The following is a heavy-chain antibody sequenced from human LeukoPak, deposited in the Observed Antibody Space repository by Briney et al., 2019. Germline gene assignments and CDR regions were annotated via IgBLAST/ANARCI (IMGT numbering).Heavy chain of an antibody. V-gene: IGHV3-48*03. J-gene: IGHJ6*04. D-gene: IGHD3-10*02. Sequence: GGSLRLSCVASGFTFSSYAMTWVRQAPGKGLEWVSYISSSGSTIYYADSVKGRFTISRDNAKNSLYLQMNSLRAEDTAVYSCAELGITMIGGVWGKGTTVTISS. CDR3: AELGITMIGGV. CDR2: ISSSGSTI. CDR1: GFTFSSYA.